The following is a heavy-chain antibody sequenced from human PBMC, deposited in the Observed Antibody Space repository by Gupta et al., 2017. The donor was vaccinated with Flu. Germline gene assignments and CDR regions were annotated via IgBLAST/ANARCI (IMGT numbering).Heavy chain of an antibody. CDR2: INHSGST. V-gene: IGHV4-34*01. J-gene: IGHJ4*02. CDR1: GGSFSGYY. D-gene: IGHD2-2*01. Sequence: QVQLQQWGAGLLKPSEALSLTCAVYGGSFSGYYWSWIRQPPGKGLEWIGEINHSGSTNYNPSLKSRVTISVDTSKNQFSLKLSSVTAADTAVYYCARLRAAARYFDYWGQGTLVTVSS. CDR3: ARLRAAARYFDY.